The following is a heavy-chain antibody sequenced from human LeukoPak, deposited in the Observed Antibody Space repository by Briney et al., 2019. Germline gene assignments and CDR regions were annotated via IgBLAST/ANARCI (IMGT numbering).Heavy chain of an antibody. CDR1: GFSLSTSGVG. CDR2: IYWDDDK. Sequence: SGPTLVKPTQTLTLTCTFSGFSLSTSGVGVGWIRQPPGKALEWLALIYWDDDKRYSPSLKSRLTITKDTSKNQVVLTMINMDPVDTATYYCAQVFYDYIWGIYRYFDYWGQGTLVTVSS. CDR3: AQVFYDYIWGIYRYFDY. J-gene: IGHJ4*02. V-gene: IGHV2-5*02. D-gene: IGHD3-16*02.